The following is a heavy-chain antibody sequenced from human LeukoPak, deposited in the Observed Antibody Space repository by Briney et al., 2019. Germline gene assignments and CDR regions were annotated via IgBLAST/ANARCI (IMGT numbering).Heavy chain of an antibody. CDR3: ARGANTYYYYMDV. D-gene: IGHD2-8*01. CDR2: MYTSGST. Sequence: PSETLSLTCTASGGSISSYYWSWIRQPAGKGLEWIGRMYTSGSTNYNPSLKSRATISVDTSKNQFSLKLSSVTAADTAVYYCARGANTYYYYMDVWGKGTTVTVSS. J-gene: IGHJ6*03. V-gene: IGHV4-4*07. CDR1: GGSISSYY.